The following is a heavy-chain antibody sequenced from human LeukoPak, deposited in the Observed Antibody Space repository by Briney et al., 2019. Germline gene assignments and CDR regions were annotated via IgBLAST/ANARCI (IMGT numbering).Heavy chain of an antibody. CDR2: ISYDGSNK. CDR3: AKELRGYSYGLRNNWFDP. Sequence: GGSLRLSCAASGFTFSSYGMHWVRQAPGKGLEWVGVISYDGSNKYYADSVKGRFTISRDNSKNTLYLQMNSLRAEDTAVYYCAKELRGYSYGLRNNWFDPWGQGTLVTVSS. D-gene: IGHD5-18*01. CDR1: GFTFSSYG. V-gene: IGHV3-30*18. J-gene: IGHJ5*02.